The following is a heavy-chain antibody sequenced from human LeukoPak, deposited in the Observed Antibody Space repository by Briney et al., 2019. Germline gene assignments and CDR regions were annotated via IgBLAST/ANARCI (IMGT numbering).Heavy chain of an antibody. J-gene: IGHJ4*02. CDR1: GFTVSSNY. CDR3: AREGGGYSYDY. V-gene: IGHV3-53*01. CDR2: IYSGGST. D-gene: IGHD5-18*01. Sequence: GGSLSLSCAASGFTVSSNYMSWVRQAPGKGLEWVSVIYSGGSTYYADSVKGRFTISRDNSKNTLYLQMNSLRPEDTAVYYCAREGGGYSYDYWGQGTLVTVSS.